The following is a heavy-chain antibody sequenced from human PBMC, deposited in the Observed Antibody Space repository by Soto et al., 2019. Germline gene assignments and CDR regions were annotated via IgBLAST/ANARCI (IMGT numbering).Heavy chain of an antibody. V-gene: IGHV3-21*01. CDR1: GFTFSTYS. Sequence: LRLSCAASGFTFSTYSMNWVRQAPGKGLEWVSSISGSGNYTHYADFLRGRFTISRDNAKTSLYLQMNSLRAEDTAVYYCAREGINNYNEFYFDSWGQGTVVTVYS. D-gene: IGHD4-4*01. J-gene: IGHJ4*02. CDR3: AREGINNYNEFYFDS. CDR2: ISGSGNYT.